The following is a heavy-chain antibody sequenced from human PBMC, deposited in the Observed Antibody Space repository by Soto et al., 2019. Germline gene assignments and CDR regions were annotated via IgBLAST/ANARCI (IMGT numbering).Heavy chain of an antibody. CDR1: GYTLTELS. CDR2: FDPEDGET. Sequence: ASVKVSCKVSGYTLTELSMHWVRQAPGKGLEWMGGFDPEDGETIYAQKFQGRVTMTEDTSTDTAYMELSSLRSEDTAVYYCATLIDGSSSIFYYAFDIWGQGTMVTVSS. J-gene: IGHJ3*02. D-gene: IGHD6-6*01. V-gene: IGHV1-24*01. CDR3: ATLIDGSSSIFYYAFDI.